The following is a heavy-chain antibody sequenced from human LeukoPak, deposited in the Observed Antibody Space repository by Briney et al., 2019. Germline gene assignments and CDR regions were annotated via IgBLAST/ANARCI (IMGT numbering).Heavy chain of an antibody. CDR2: INHSGST. Sequence: SETLSLTCTVSGYSISSGYYWGWIRQPPGKGLEWIGEINHSGSTNYNPSLKSRVTISVDTSKNQFSLKLSSVAAADTAVYYCARGHYDFWSGRREYYYYYYMDVWGKGTTVTVSS. D-gene: IGHD3-3*01. CDR1: GYSISSGYY. CDR3: ARGHYDFWSGRREYYYYYYMDV. V-gene: IGHV4-38-2*02. J-gene: IGHJ6*03.